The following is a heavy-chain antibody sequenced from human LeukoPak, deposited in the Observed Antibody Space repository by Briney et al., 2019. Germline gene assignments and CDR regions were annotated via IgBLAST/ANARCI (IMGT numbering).Heavy chain of an antibody. CDR1: GFTVSSNY. J-gene: IGHJ4*02. Sequence: GGSLRLSCAASGFTVSSNYMSWVRQAPGKGLEWVSVIYSGGSTYYADSVKGRFTISRDNSKNTLYLQMNSLRAEDTAVYYCASYPRHYYDSSGLCWGQGTLVTVSS. CDR3: ASYPRHYYDSSGLC. D-gene: IGHD3-22*01. CDR2: IYSGGST. V-gene: IGHV3-66*01.